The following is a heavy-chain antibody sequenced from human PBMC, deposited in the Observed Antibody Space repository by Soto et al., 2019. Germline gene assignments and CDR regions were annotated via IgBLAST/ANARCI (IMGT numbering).Heavy chain of an antibody. Sequence: QVHLVQSGGEVKKAGASLKVSCTTSGYYFSDYGLAWLRQAPGQGLEWMGWISTYNGNTNYAQKFQGRVTMTRDPPTYTAYMELRNLRSDDTAVYYCARVREWEYCLTNDCYRGACDYWGQGTPVTVSS. D-gene: IGHD2-21*02. CDR3: ARVREWEYCLTNDCYRGACDY. V-gene: IGHV1-18*01. CDR2: ISTYNGNT. CDR1: GYYFSDYG. J-gene: IGHJ4*02.